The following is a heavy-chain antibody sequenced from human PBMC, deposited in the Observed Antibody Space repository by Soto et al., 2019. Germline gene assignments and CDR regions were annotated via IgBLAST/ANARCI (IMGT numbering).Heavy chain of an antibody. CDR3: AKEFFGKTATIGYFDY. J-gene: IGHJ4*02. CDR1: GFTFSNYG. V-gene: IGHV3-30*18. D-gene: IGHD5-12*01. CDR2: ISYDGTNK. Sequence: PGGSLRLSCAASGFTFSNYGMHWVRQAPGKGLEWVAVISYDGTNKYYGDSVKGRFTISRDNSKNTLYLQMNNLRAEDTAVYYCAKEFFGKTATIGYFDYWGQGTLVTVSS.